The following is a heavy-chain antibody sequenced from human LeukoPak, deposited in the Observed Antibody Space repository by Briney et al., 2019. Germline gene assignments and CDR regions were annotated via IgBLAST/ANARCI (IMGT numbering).Heavy chain of an antibody. V-gene: IGHV3-30*18. Sequence: GGSLRLSCAASGFTFSSSGMHWVRQAPGKGLEWVAVISYDGSNKYYADSVKGRFTTSRDNSKNTLYLQLNSLRAQDTAVYYCAKARYYYDSSGYLTYYFDYWGQGTLVTVSS. CDR2: ISYDGSNK. J-gene: IGHJ4*02. CDR1: GFTFSSSG. D-gene: IGHD3-22*01. CDR3: AKARYYYDSSGYLTYYFDY.